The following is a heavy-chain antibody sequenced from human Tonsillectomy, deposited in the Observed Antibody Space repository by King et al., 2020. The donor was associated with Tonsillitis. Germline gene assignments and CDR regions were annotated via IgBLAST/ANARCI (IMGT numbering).Heavy chain of an antibody. V-gene: IGHV3-30-3*01. Sequence: VKLVESGGGVVQPGRSLRLSCAASGFAFSSYPIHWVRQAPGKGLEWVAVISYDGSNKYYADSVKGRFTISRDNSKNKLYLQMNSLRAEDTAVYYCARDGRELTGDYYFDYWGQGTLVTVSS. CDR3: ARDGRELTGDYYFDY. CDR2: ISYDGSNK. J-gene: IGHJ4*02. CDR1: GFAFSSYP. D-gene: IGHD7-27*01.